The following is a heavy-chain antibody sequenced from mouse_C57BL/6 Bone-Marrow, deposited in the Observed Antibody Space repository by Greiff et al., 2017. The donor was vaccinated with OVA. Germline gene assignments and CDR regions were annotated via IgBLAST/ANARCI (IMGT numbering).Heavy chain of an antibody. J-gene: IGHJ3*01. CDR2: ISSGGSYT. CDR3: ARQQDGASY. V-gene: IGHV5-6*01. CDR1: GFTFSSYG. Sequence: EVHLVESGGDLVKPGGSLKLSCAASGFTFSSYGMSWVRQTPDKRLEWVATISSGGSYTYYPDSVKGRFTITRDNAKNTLYLQMSSLKSEDTAMYYCARQQDGASYWGQGTLVTVSA.